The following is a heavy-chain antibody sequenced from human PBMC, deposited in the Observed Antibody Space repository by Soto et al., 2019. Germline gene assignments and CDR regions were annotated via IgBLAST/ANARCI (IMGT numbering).Heavy chain of an antibody. J-gene: IGHJ4*01. CDR1: GFTVSSNL. D-gene: IGHD4-17*01. CDR3: ARDRDYGGFDY. Sequence: GGSLRLSCAASGFTVSSNLMSWVRQAPGKGLEWVSMIYNVGTTYYADSVKGRFTISRDTSKNTLYLQMNSLRGEDAAVHYCARDRDYGGFDYWGHGTLVTVSS. V-gene: IGHV3-66*01. CDR2: IYNVGTT.